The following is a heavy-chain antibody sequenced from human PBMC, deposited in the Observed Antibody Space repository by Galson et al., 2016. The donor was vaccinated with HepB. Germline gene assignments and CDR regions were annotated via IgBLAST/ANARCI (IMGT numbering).Heavy chain of an antibody. Sequence: SVKVSCKASGYSFTSFAITWVRQAPGQGLEWMGWISGYNGNTNYAQNLQGRVTMTIETSTNTVYMELRSLTSDETAVYFCARGSKTAGVDWGQGTLVTVSS. V-gene: IGHV1-18*01. D-gene: IGHD6-19*01. J-gene: IGHJ1*01. CDR3: ARGSKTAGVD. CDR2: ISGYNGNT. CDR1: GYSFTSFA.